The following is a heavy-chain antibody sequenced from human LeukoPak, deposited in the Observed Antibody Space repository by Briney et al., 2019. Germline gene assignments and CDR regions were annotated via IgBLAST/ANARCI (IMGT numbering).Heavy chain of an antibody. Sequence: GGSLRLSCAASGFTFDDYAMHWVWQAPGKGLEWVSGISWNSGSIGYADSVKGRFTISRDNAKNSLYLQMNSLRAEDTALYYCAKDMYYDILGWFDPWGQGTLVTVSS. CDR1: GFTFDDYA. CDR3: AKDMYYDILGWFDP. CDR2: ISWNSGSI. D-gene: IGHD3-9*01. V-gene: IGHV3-9*01. J-gene: IGHJ5*02.